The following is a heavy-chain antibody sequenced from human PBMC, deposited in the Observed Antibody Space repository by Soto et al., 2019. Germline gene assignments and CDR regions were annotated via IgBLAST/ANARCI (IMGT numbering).Heavy chain of an antibody. D-gene: IGHD1-1*01. V-gene: IGHV1-18*01. CDR1: GYTLTNYG. CDR2: ISGHNGNT. CDR3: VIDWQLSP. J-gene: IGHJ5*02. Sequence: QVQLVQSGDEVKKTGASVKVSCRASGYTLTNYGISWVRQAPGQGLFWMGWISGHNGNTHYAQNVQGRLTLTIDTSKNTAYMELMSLKIDDTAMYYCVIDWQLSPWGQGTRVTVSS.